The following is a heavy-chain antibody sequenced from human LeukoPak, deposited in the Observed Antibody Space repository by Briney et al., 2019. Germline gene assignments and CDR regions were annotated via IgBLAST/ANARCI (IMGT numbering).Heavy chain of an antibody. CDR2: MNSGGST. D-gene: IGHD3-10*01. CDR1: GFIVSSDF. V-gene: IGHV3-53*01. CDR3: TRGGSMVRGVL. Sequence: GGSLRLSCAAPGFIVSSDFMNWVRQAPGKGLEWVSAMNSGGSTFYADSVKGRFIISRDKSRNMLYFQMNSLRVDDTAVYYCTRGGSMVRGVLWGQGTLVTVSS. J-gene: IGHJ4*02.